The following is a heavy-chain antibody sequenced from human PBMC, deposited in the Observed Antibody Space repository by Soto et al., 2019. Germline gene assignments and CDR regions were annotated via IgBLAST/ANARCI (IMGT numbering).Heavy chain of an antibody. Sequence: QVQLVESGGGVVQPGRSLRLSCAASGFTFSNYAMHWFRQAPGKGLEWVAVIFSDGSNNYYADSVKGRVTISRDTSKSTLYLQMNSLRADDTAGYYCAKSGLRFVDYCDSLGQGTPVTVSS. D-gene: IGHD5-12*01. CDR3: AKSGLRFVDYCDS. J-gene: IGHJ4*02. V-gene: IGHV3-30*18. CDR1: GFTFSNYA. CDR2: IFSDGSNN.